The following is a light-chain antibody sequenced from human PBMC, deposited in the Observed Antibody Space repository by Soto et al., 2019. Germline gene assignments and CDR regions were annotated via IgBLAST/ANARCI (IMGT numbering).Light chain of an antibody. CDR1: QGISTY. V-gene: IGKV1-9*01. CDR2: AAS. Sequence: DIQLTPSPSFLSASVGDRVTITCRASQGISTYLAWYQQKPGKAPKLLIYAASTLQSGVPSRFSGSGSGTEFTLTISSLQPEDFATYYCQQFNSYPRTFGQGTKVDVK. CDR3: QQFNSYPRT. J-gene: IGKJ1*01.